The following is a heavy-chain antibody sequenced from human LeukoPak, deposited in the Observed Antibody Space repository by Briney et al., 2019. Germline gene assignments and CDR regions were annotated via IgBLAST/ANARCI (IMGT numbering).Heavy chain of an antibody. V-gene: IGHV1-18*01. Sequence: ASVKVSCKASGYTFTNHGISWMRQAPGQGLEWMGCISTNNGDTNYVQKFQGRVTMTTDTSTTTAYMELRSLTSDDTAVYYCARDLEFPDYWGQGTLVTVSS. J-gene: IGHJ4*02. D-gene: IGHD3-3*01. CDR2: ISTNNGDT. CDR1: GYTFTNHG. CDR3: ARDLEFPDY.